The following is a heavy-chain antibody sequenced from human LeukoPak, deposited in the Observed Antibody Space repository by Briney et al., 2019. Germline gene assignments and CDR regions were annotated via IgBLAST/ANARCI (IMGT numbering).Heavy chain of an antibody. V-gene: IGHV3-48*03. J-gene: IGHJ4*02. CDR1: GLSFSSFE. Sequence: GGSLRLSCAASGLSFSSFEMTWVRQAPGKGLEWVSYIRGSGGDIFYADSVKGRFTISRDNAKNSVYLQMNSLRAEDTAVYYCAWLGDRDYEAFPTKFDYWDQGTLVTVSS. CDR3: AWLGDRDYEAFPTKFDY. D-gene: IGHD5-12*01. CDR2: IRGSGGDI.